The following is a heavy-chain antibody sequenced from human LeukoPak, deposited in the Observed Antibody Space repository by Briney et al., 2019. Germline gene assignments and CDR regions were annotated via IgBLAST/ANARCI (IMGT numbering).Heavy chain of an antibody. CDR3: ARSLSVGNWFDP. CDR2: INPSGGST. V-gene: IGHV1-46*01. J-gene: IGHJ5*02. Sequence: GASVKVSCKASGYTFTSYYMHWVRQAPGQGLEWMGIINPSGGSTSYAQKFQGRVTMTRDMSTSTVYMELSSLRSEDTAVYYCARSLSVGNWFDPWGQGTLVTVSS. D-gene: IGHD1-26*01. CDR1: GYTFTSYY.